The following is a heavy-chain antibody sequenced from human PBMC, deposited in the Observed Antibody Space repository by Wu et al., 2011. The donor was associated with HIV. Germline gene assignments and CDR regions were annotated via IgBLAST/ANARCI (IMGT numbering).Heavy chain of an antibody. V-gene: IGHV3-11*01. D-gene: IGHD6-13*01. CDR2: ITNSGNDI. Sequence: RLSCTASGFTFSDFYISWIARLQEGLEWISYITNSGNDIYYADSVKGRFTISRDNTKNSLYLRMNSLRVEDTAVYYCAREDRVSVAAAGPFDYWGQGTLVTVSA. CDR1: GFTFSDFY. J-gene: IGHJ4*02. CDR3: AREDRVSVAAAGPFDY.